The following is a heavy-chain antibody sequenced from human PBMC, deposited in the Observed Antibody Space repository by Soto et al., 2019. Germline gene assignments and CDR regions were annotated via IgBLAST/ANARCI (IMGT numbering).Heavy chain of an antibody. CDR1: GYTFTSYC. CDR3: ARGIRVHKGDYFDY. Sequence: ASVNVSCKSSGYTFTSYCISWVRQAPGQGLEWMGWISAYNGNTNYAQKLQGRVTMTTDTSTSTAYMELRSLRSDDTAVYYCARGIRVHKGDYFDYWGQGTLVTVSS. CDR2: ISAYNGNT. J-gene: IGHJ4*02. D-gene: IGHD3-10*01. V-gene: IGHV1-18*01.